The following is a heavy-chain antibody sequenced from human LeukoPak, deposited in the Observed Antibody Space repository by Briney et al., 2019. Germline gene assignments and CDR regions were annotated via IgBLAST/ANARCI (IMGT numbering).Heavy chain of an antibody. J-gene: IGHJ4*02. CDR3: TTEYNFNYYDSSGYYY. V-gene: IGHV3-21*03. CDR1: GFTFSTYS. CDR2: ISSGSTYK. Sequence: GGSLRLSCAASGFTFSTYSMNWVRQAPGKGLEWVSSISSGSTYKYYADSVTGRFTISRDNAKNSLYLQMNSLKTEDTAVYYCTTEYNFNYYDSSGYYYWGQGTLVTVSS. D-gene: IGHD3-22*01.